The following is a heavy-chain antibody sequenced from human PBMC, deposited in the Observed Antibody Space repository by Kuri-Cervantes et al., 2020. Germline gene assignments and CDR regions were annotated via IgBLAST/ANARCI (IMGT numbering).Heavy chain of an antibody. D-gene: IGHD3-10*01. Sequence: ESLKISCAVYGGSFSGYYWSWIRQAPGKGLEWIGRIYTSGSTNYNPSLKSRVTISVDKSKNQFSLKLSSVTAADTAVYYCARTSYGSGSLYDYWGQGTLVTVSS. J-gene: IGHJ4*02. CDR1: GGSFSGYY. CDR3: ARTSYGSGSLYDY. CDR2: IYTSGST. V-gene: IGHV4-59*10.